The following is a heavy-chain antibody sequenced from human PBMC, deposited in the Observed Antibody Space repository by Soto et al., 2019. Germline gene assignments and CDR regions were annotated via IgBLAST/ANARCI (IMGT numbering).Heavy chain of an antibody. CDR3: ARAMGDWGTYYYYYGMDV. D-gene: IGHD3-16*01. J-gene: IGHJ6*02. CDR2: DYYSGAT. CDR1: GDSMTNNY. V-gene: IGHV4-59*01. Sequence: NPSETLSLTCTVSGDSMTNNYWGWIRQPPGKGLEWIGYDYYSGATNYNPSLKSRVSMSPDPSRNQFSLKLTSVTAADTAVYYCARAMGDWGTYYYYYGMDVWGQGTMVTVSS.